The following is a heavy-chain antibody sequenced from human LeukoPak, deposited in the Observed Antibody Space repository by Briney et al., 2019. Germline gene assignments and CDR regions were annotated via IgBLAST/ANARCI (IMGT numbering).Heavy chain of an antibody. CDR3: AKGGLVLYYYYYMDV. V-gene: IGHV3-23*01. Sequence: GGSLRLSCAASGFTVSSNYMSWVRQAPGKGLEWVSAISGSGGSTYYADSVKGRFTISRDNSKNTLYLQMNSLRAEDTAVYYCAKGGLVLYYYYYMDVWGKGTTVTVSS. J-gene: IGHJ6*03. D-gene: IGHD2-8*02. CDR1: GFTVSSNY. CDR2: ISGSGGST.